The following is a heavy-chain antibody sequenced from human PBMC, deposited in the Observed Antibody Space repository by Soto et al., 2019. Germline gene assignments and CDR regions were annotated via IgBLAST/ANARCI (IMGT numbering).Heavy chain of an antibody. Sequence: QLQLLESGGAWVQPGGSLSLSCGGSGSTLLTYGMHWVRRAPGKGLEWVELIGNEESNKHYGDSVKGRFTISRDNAKNTLYVQMNSLRVEDTAVYYCARDLYSSWSFFYGGQGTLVTVSS. J-gene: IGHJ4*02. D-gene: IGHD6-6*01. CDR2: IGNEESNK. CDR1: GSTLLTYG. V-gene: IGHV3-33*01. CDR3: ARDLYSSWSFFY.